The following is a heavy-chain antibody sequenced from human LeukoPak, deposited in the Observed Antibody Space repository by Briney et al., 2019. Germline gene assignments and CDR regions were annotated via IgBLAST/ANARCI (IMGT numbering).Heavy chain of an antibody. Sequence: SETLSLTCTVSGYSISSGYYWGWIRQPPGKGLEWIGSIYHSGSTYYNPSLKSRVTISVDTSKNQFSLRLSSVTAADTAVYYCARASYSYDINGWVPFDYWGQGTLVTVSS. CDR3: ARASYSYDINGWVPFDY. CDR1: GYSISSGYY. D-gene: IGHD3-22*01. J-gene: IGHJ4*02. CDR2: IYHSGST. V-gene: IGHV4-38-2*02.